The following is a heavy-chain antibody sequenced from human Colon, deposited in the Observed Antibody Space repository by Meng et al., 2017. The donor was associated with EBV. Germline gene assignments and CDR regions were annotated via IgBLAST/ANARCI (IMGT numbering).Heavy chain of an antibody. D-gene: IGHD2/OR15-2a*01. CDR1: GGSISGYY. V-gene: IGHV4-59*03. J-gene: IGHJ4*02. CDR2: IYYTGST. Sequence: DSCPGLVKPWETLPLTCSFSGGSISGYYWSWIRQSPGMELEWIGYIYYTGSTNYSPSLERRATFSVDTSKNQFSLRLTSVTAADTAKYYCAQYIRVAGTYYLDHWGPGILVTVSS. CDR3: AQYIRVAGTYYLDH.